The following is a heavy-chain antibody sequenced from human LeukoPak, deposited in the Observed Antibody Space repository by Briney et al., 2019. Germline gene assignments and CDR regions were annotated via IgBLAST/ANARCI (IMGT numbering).Heavy chain of an antibody. D-gene: IGHD5-24*01. CDR1: ALSFSSHS. Sequence: GRSLTLSCAPDALSFSSHSMSCVRHPEGKGREWVSAISGRGGRTYYADSGKGRFTISRDNSKNTLYLQMNSLRAEDTAVYYCAKDSYRDGYNNFDYWGQGTLVTVSS. J-gene: IGHJ4*02. V-gene: IGHV3-23*01. CDR2: ISGRGGRT. CDR3: AKDSYRDGYNNFDY.